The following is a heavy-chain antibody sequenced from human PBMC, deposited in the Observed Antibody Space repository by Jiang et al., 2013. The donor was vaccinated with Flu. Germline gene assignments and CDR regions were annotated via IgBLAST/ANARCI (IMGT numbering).Heavy chain of an antibody. Sequence: PGLVKPSETLSLTCTVSGGSISSYYWSWIRQPPGKGLEWIGYIYYSGSTNYNPSLKSRVTISVDTSKNQFSLKLSSVTAADTAVYYCALHYYDSSGYYFDYWGQGTLVTVSS. D-gene: IGHD3-22*01. J-gene: IGHJ4*02. CDR3: ALHYYDSSGYYFDY. CDR2: IYYSGST. V-gene: IGHV4-59*08. CDR1: GGSISSYY.